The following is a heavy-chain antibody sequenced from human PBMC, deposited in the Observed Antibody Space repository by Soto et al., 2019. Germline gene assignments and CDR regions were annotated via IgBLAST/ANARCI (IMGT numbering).Heavy chain of an antibody. CDR2: IYYSGST. CDR1: GGSISSYY. J-gene: IGHJ4*02. Sequence: PSETLSFTCTVSGGSISSYYWSWIRQPPGKGLEWIGYIYYSGSTNYNPSLKSRVTISVDTSKNQFSLKLSSVTAADTAVYYCARASIAARLVDYWGQGTLVTVSS. CDR3: ARASIAARLVDY. D-gene: IGHD6-6*01. V-gene: IGHV4-59*01.